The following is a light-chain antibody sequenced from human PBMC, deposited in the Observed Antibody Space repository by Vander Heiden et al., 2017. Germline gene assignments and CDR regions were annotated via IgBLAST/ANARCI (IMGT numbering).Light chain of an antibody. CDR1: ALPKQY. V-gene: IGLV3-25*03. Sequence: SYDLTPPPPVSVSPGQTARITCSGDALPKQYAYWYQQKPGQAPVLVIYKDSERPSGIPERFSGSSSGTTVTLTISGVQAEDEADYYCQSADSSGTYVVFGGGTKLTVL. CDR3: QSADSSGTYVV. CDR2: KDS. J-gene: IGLJ2*01.